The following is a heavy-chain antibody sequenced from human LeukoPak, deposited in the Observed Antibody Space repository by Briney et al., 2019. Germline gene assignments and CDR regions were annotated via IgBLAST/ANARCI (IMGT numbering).Heavy chain of an antibody. J-gene: IGHJ4*02. D-gene: IGHD3-22*01. V-gene: IGHV4-59*11. CDR3: ARSDSSGYYGPWGY. CDR2: IYYSGST. Sequence: SETLSLTCTVSGDSISSHYWSWIRQPPGKGLEWIGYIYYSGSTNYNPSLKSRVTISVDMSKNQFSLKLSSVTAADTAVYYCARSDSSGYYGPWGYWGQGTLVTVSS. CDR1: GDSISSHY.